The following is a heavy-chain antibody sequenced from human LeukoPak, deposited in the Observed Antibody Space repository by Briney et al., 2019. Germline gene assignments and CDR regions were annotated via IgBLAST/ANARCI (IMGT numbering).Heavy chain of an antibody. CDR3: ARGPLLYCSSTSCYYDAFDI. D-gene: IGHD2-2*01. CDR1: GGSISSSSYY. CDR2: IYYSGST. J-gene: IGHJ3*02. Sequence: PSETLSLTCTVSGGSISSSSYYWGWIRQPPGKGLEWIGSIYYSGSTYYNPSLKSRVTISVDTSKNQFSLKLSSVTAADTAVYYCARGPLLYCSSTSCYYDAFDIWGQGTMVTVSS. V-gene: IGHV4-39*07.